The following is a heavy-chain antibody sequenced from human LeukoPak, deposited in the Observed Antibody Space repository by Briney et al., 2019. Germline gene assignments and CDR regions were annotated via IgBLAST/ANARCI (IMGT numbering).Heavy chain of an antibody. CDR3: ARDSPLVLRYSDV. Sequence: PGGSLRLSCAASGFTFSSCSMNWVRQTPGKGLEWVSYISSSSSTIYYADSVKGRFTISRDNAKNSLYLQMNSLRAEDTAVYYCARDSPLVLRYSDVWGKGTTVTVSS. V-gene: IGHV3-48*01. D-gene: IGHD1-1*01. CDR2: ISSSSSTI. CDR1: GFTFSSCS. J-gene: IGHJ6*04.